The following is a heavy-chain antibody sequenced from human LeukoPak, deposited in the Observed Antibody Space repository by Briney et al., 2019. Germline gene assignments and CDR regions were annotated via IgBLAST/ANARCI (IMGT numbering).Heavy chain of an antibody. J-gene: IGHJ4*02. D-gene: IGHD2-15*01. CDR1: GFTFSSYS. CDR3: ARDGLRYCSGGGCTRFDH. V-gene: IGHV3-21*01. CDR2: ISSSSSYI. Sequence: PGGSLRLSCAASGFTFSSYSMNCVRQAPGKGLEWVSSISSSSSYIYYADSVKGRFTISRENAKNSLYLKMNSLRAEDTAVYYCARDGLRYCSGGGCTRFDHWGQGTLVTVSS.